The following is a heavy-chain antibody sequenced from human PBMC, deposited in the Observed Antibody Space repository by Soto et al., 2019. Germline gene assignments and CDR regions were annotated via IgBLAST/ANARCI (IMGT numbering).Heavy chain of an antibody. V-gene: IGHV5-51*01. Sequence: GESLKISCKGSGYSFTSYWIGWVRQMPGKGLEWMGIIYPGDSDTRYSPSFQGQVTISADKSISTAYLQWSSLKASDTAMYYCARVLSPRPRTYYMDAWGKGTTVTVSS. CDR1: GYSFTSYW. J-gene: IGHJ6*03. CDR2: IYPGDSDT. CDR3: ARVLSPRPRTYYMDA.